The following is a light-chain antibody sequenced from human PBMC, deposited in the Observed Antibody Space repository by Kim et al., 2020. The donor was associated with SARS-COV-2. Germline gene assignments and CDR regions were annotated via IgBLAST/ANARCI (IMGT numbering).Light chain of an antibody. J-gene: IGLJ3*02. CDR3: QAWDTSTAV. CDR1: TLADKD. V-gene: IGLV3-1*01. Sequence: LSPGQAAGITCSGHTLADKDGCGNQKKPGQSPILVIYQDSKRPSGIPERFSGSNSGNTATLTISGTQAMDEADYYCQAWDTSTAVFGGGTKLTVL. CDR2: QDS.